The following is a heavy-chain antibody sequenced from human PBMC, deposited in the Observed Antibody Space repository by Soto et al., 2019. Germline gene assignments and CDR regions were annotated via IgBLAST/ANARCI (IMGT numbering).Heavy chain of an antibody. CDR2: ITSNGGST. J-gene: IGHJ4*02. V-gene: IGHV3-64D*06. Sequence: GGSLRLSCSASGFTFSGYAMHWVRQAPGKGLEYVSAITSNGGSTYYTDSVKGRFTISRDNSKNTLYLQMSSLRTDDTAVYYCVKDLISGSYSVYWGQGTLVTVSS. CDR3: VKDLISGSYSVY. D-gene: IGHD3-10*01. CDR1: GFTFSGYA.